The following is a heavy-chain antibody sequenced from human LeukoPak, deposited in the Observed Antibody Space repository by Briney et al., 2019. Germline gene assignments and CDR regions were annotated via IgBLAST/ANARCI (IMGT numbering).Heavy chain of an antibody. D-gene: IGHD1-26*01. J-gene: IGHJ4*02. CDR3: ARDKAGSSSLDY. Sequence: SETLSLTCTVSGGSISSYYWSWIRQPPGKGLEWIGYIYSSGSTNYKPSLESRVTMSVDKSKYQFSLKLSSVTVADTAVYYCARDKAGSSSLDYWGQGTLVTVSS. CDR2: IYSSGST. V-gene: IGHV4-59*01. CDR1: GGSISSYY.